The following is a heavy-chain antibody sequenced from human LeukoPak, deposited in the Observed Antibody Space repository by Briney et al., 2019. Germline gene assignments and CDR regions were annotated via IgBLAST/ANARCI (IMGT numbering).Heavy chain of an antibody. J-gene: IGHJ4*02. CDR3: AGSGMSGVNFDL. CDR1: GDSINTFY. D-gene: IGHD3-10*01. V-gene: IGHV4-4*07. CDR2: MYTSGNT. Sequence: SETLSLTCTVSGDSINTFYWSWIRQPAGRGLEWIGRMYTSGNTNYNPSLKSRVTMSVDTSKNQFSLRLSSITAADTAVYFCAGSGMSGVNFDLWGQGILVTVSS.